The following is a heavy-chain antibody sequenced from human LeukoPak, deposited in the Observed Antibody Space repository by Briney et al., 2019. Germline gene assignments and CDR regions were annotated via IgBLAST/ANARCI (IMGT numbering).Heavy chain of an antibody. CDR2: IYYSGST. J-gene: IGHJ6*03. Sequence: SETLSLTCTVSGGSISSYYWSWIRQPPGKGLEWIGYIYYSGSTNYNPSLKSRVTISVDTSKNQFSLKLSSVTAADTAVYYCAKDIVVVPAATRSRQYYYYMDVWGKGTTVTVSS. CDR3: AKDIVVVPAATRSRQYYYYMDV. D-gene: IGHD2-2*01. CDR1: GGSISSYY. V-gene: IGHV4-59*12.